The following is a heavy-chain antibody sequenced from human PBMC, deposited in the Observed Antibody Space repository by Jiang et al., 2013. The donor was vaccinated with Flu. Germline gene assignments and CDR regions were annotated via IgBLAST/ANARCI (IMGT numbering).Heavy chain of an antibody. J-gene: IGHJ4*02. Sequence: LESGGGLVQAWGVPETLLCSSGFTFSSYAMSWVRQAPGKGLEWVSAISGSGGSTYYADSVKGRFTISRDNSKNTLYLQMNSLRAEDTAVYYCAKPIPYYYGSGSYLYWGQGTLVTVSS. D-gene: IGHD3-10*01. CDR3: AKPIPYYYGSGSYLY. CDR2: ISGSGGST. CDR1: GFTFSSYA. V-gene: IGHV3-23*01.